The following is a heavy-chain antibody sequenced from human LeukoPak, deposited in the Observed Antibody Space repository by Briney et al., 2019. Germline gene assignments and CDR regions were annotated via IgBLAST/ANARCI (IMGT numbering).Heavy chain of an antibody. D-gene: IGHD3-10*01. CDR2: IYHSGST. V-gene: IGHV4-38-2*01. CDR1: GYSISSGYY. J-gene: IGHJ5*02. Sequence: SETLSLTCAVSGYSISSGYYWGWIRQPPGKGLEWIGSIYHSGSTYYNPSLKSRVTISVDTPKNQFSLKLSSVTAADTAVYYCARGNGGVYGSGRWFVPWGQGTLVTVSP. CDR3: ARGNGGVYGSGRWFVP.